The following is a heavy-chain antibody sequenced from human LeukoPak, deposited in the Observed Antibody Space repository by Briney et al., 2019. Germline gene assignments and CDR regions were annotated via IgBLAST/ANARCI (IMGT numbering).Heavy chain of an antibody. Sequence: KPSETLSLTCAVYGVSFSGYYWSWIRQPPGKGLEWIGSIYYSGSTYYNPSLKSRVTISVDTSKNQFSLKLSSVTAADTAVYYCARPVGYCSGGSCYSDVYYFDYWGQGTLVTVSS. D-gene: IGHD2-15*01. CDR1: GVSFSGYY. J-gene: IGHJ4*02. CDR2: IYYSGST. CDR3: ARPVGYCSGGSCYSDVYYFDY. V-gene: IGHV4-34*01.